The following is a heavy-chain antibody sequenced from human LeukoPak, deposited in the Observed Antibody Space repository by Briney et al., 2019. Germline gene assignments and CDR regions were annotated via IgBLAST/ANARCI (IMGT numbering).Heavy chain of an antibody. CDR3: AKDRSGWYGDFAY. V-gene: IGHV3-23*01. J-gene: IGHJ4*02. D-gene: IGHD6-19*01. CDR2: ISGSGGST. Sequence: GGSLRLAWAAAGFTFSSYAMSWLRQAPGRGLEWVSTISGSGGSTYYADSGKGRFTISRANSKNTLYLQINSLRAEDTAVYYCAKDRSGWYGDFAYWDQGTLVTVSS. CDR1: GFTFSSYA.